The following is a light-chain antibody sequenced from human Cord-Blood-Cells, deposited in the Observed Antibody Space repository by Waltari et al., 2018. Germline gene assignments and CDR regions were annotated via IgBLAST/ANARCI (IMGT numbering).Light chain of an antibody. Sequence: EIVMTQSPATLSVSPGERATLSCRASQSVSSNLAWYQQKPGQAPRLLIYGASTRATGIPARFSGSGSGTEFTLTISSLHSEDFAFYYCQQYNNWLPITFGQGTRLEIK. CDR3: QQYNNWLPIT. V-gene: IGKV3-15*01. CDR1: QSVSSN. J-gene: IGKJ5*01. CDR2: GAS.